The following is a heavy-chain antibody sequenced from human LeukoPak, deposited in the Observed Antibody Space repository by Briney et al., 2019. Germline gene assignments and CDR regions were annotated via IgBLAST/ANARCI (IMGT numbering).Heavy chain of an antibody. CDR2: FSNSGTN. CDR3: ARAPQSYCGGDCYRAEYFQH. CDR1: GGSISDYY. V-gene: IGHV4-59*12. Sequence: SETLSLTCTVSGGSISDYYWSWIRQPPGKGLEWIGYFSNSGTNNYNPSLKGRVTMSVDTSKNQFSLKLSSVTAADTAVYYCARAPQSYCGGDCYRAEYFQHWGQGTLVTVSS. D-gene: IGHD2-21*02. J-gene: IGHJ1*01.